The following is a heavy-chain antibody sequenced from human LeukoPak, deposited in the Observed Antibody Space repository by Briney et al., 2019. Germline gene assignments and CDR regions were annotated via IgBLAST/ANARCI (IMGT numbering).Heavy chain of an antibody. CDR1: GGSISSYY. CDR2: IYYSGST. CDR3: ARAKSPQHYYDSSGYYYRGTSFDY. J-gene: IGHJ4*02. V-gene: IGHV4-59*08. D-gene: IGHD3-22*01. Sequence: SETLSLTCTVSGGSISSYYWSWIRQPPGKGLEWIGYIYYSGSTNYNPSLKSRVTISVDTSKNQFSLNLNSVTAADTAVYYCARAKSPQHYYDSSGYYYRGTSFDYWGQGTLVTVSS.